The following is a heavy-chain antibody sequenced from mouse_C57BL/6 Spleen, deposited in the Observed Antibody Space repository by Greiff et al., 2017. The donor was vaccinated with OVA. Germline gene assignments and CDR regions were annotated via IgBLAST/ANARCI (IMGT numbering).Heavy chain of an antibody. Sequence: VQLQQPGAELVRPGSSVKLSCKASGYTFTSYWMHWVKQRPIQGLEWIGNIDPSDSETHYNQKFKDKATLTVDKSSSTAYMQLSSLTSEDSAVYYCARNDYDEEGYFDVWGTGTTVTVSS. CDR3: ARNDYDEEGYFDV. CDR2: IDPSDSET. D-gene: IGHD2-4*01. V-gene: IGHV1-52*01. CDR1: GYTFTSYW. J-gene: IGHJ1*03.